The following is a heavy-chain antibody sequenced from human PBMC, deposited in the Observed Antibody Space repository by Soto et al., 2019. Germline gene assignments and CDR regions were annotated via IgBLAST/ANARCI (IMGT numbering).Heavy chain of an antibody. V-gene: IGHV4-59*01. D-gene: IGHD2-21*02. CDR1: GGSISSYY. CDR2: MYNTGST. J-gene: IGHJ6*02. CDR3: ARDLWGYCGTDCYPLDV. Sequence: QVQLQESGPGLVKPSETLSLTCTVSGGSISSYYWSWIRQPPGKGLEWIGYMYNTGSTVYNPSLRSRVTISVDTSHTQFSLRLNAVTAADTAVYYCARDLWGYCGTDCYPLDVWGQGTTVTVSS.